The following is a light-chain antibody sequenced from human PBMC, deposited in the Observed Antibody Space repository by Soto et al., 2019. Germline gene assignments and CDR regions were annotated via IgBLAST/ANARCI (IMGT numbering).Light chain of an antibody. CDR2: KAY. CDR1: QSISSW. J-gene: IGKJ1*01. CDR3: QQYNSYAWT. Sequence: DIQMTQSPSTLSASVGDRVTITCRASQSISSWLVWYQQKPGKAPKLLIYKAYSLESGVPSRFSGSGSGTEFTLTISSLQPDDFATYYCQQYNSYAWTFGQGNKVEIK. V-gene: IGKV1-5*03.